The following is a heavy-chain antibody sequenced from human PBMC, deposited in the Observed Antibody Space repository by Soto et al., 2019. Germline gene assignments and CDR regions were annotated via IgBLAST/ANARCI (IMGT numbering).Heavy chain of an antibody. CDR3: ATAVYGIFDY. V-gene: IGHV1-2*02. CDR1: GYPFTTYY. J-gene: IGHJ4*02. Sequence: HVQLVESGTEVKKPAASVRVSCMVSGYPFTTYYIHWVRQAPGQGLEWMGWIDPRSGGTVYEQRFQGRVTMTRDTSISPVYMDLSGLKSADSALYYCATAVYGIFDYWGQGRLVTVSS. D-gene: IGHD3-10*01. CDR2: IDPRSGGT.